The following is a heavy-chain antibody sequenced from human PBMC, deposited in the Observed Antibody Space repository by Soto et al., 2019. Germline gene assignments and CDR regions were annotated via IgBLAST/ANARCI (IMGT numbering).Heavy chain of an antibody. V-gene: IGHV5-10-1*01. Sequence: GESLKISCKGSGYSFTSYWIGWVRQMPGKGLEWMGRIDPSDSYTNYSPSFQGHVTISADKSISTAYLQWSSLKASDTAMYYCARHRGYSYGSFDYWGQGTLVTVSS. CDR2: IDPSDSYT. CDR1: GYSFTSYW. D-gene: IGHD5-18*01. CDR3: ARHRGYSYGSFDY. J-gene: IGHJ4*02.